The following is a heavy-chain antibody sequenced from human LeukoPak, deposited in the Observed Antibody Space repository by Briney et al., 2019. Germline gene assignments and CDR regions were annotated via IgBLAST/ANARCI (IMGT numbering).Heavy chain of an antibody. Sequence: PGGSLRLSCAASGFTFSSYWMHWVRQAPGKGLVWVSRINSDGSSRSYADSVKGRFTISRDNAKNTLYLQMNSLRAEDTAVYYCASISSTSWVDYWGQGTLVTVSS. J-gene: IGHJ4*02. V-gene: IGHV3-74*01. CDR3: ASISSTSWVDY. D-gene: IGHD2-2*01. CDR1: GFTFSSYW. CDR2: INSDGSSR.